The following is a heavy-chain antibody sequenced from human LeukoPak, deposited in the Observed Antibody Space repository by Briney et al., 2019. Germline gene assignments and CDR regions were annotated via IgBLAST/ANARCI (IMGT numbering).Heavy chain of an antibody. Sequence: GGSLRLSCAASGFTFSSYEMNWVRQAPGKGLEWVSYISSSGSTIYYADSVKGRFTISRDNAKNSLYLQMKSLRAEDTAVYYCATPPLVVAATPYAFDIWGQGTMVTVSS. CDR2: ISSSGSTI. J-gene: IGHJ3*02. CDR3: ATPPLVVAATPYAFDI. CDR1: GFTFSSYE. V-gene: IGHV3-48*03. D-gene: IGHD2-15*01.